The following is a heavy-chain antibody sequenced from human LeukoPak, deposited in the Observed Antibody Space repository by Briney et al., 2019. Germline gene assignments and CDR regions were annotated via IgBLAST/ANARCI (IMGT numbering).Heavy chain of an antibody. Sequence: ASVKVSCKASGYTFTSYHMHWVRQAPGQGLEWMGMINPSGGRTNYAQRFRGRVTMTRDMSTGTVYMELSSLTSEDTAVYYCAREAITIFGLVRTQTTKGPHRFDPWGQGTLVTVSS. D-gene: IGHD3-3*01. J-gene: IGHJ5*02. CDR2: INPSGGRT. CDR3: AREAITIFGLVRTQTTKGPHRFDP. V-gene: IGHV1-46*01. CDR1: GYTFTSYH.